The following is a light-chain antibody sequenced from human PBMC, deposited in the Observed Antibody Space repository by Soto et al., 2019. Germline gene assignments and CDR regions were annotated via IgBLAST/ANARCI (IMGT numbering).Light chain of an antibody. CDR3: QQYGTSSRT. J-gene: IGKJ1*01. CDR1: QTISTS. V-gene: IGKV1-5*03. CDR2: LAS. Sequence: DVQMTQSPSTLSASVGDRVTMTCLASQTISTSLAWYQQKPGKAPKLLIYLASTLQSGVPARLSGSGSATEFTLSISSLQPDDFATYYCQQYGTSSRTFGQGT.